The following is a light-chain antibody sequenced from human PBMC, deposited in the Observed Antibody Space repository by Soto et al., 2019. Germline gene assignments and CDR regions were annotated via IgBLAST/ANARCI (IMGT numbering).Light chain of an antibody. Sequence: QSVLTQPPSVSGAPGQRVTISCTGSSSNIGAGYDGHWYQQLPGTAPKLLISGNSNRPSGVPDRFSGSKSGTSASLAITGLQAEYEADYYCQSYDSSLRGWVFGGGTKLTVL. CDR3: QSYDSSLRGWV. V-gene: IGLV1-40*01. CDR2: GNS. CDR1: SSNIGAGYD. J-gene: IGLJ3*02.